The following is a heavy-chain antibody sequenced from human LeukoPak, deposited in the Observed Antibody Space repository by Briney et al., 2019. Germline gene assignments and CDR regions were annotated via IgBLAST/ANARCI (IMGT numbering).Heavy chain of an antibody. D-gene: IGHD3-9*01. J-gene: IGHJ4*02. V-gene: IGHV3-30*03. CDR3: ARGGGVWLSTARY. CDR1: GFTFSSYW. Sequence: GGSLRLSCAASGFTFSSYWMSWVRQAPGKGLEWVAVISYGGSNKYYADSVKGRFTISRDNSKNTLYLQMNSLRAEDTAVYYCARGGGVWLSTARYWGQGTLVTVSS. CDR2: ISYGGSNK.